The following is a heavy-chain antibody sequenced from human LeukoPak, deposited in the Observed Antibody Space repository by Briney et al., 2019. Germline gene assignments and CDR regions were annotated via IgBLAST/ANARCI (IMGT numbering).Heavy chain of an antibody. Sequence: SETLSLTCTVSGGSVSSGSYYWSWIRQPPGTGLEWIGYVYYSGSTNYNPSLKSRVTISVDTSKNQFSLKLSSVTAADTAVYYCARHVDGYYYYGMDVWGQGTTVTVSS. D-gene: IGHD2-15*01. J-gene: IGHJ6*02. CDR1: GGSVSSGSYY. V-gene: IGHV4-61*01. CDR2: VYYSGST. CDR3: ARHVDGYYYYGMDV.